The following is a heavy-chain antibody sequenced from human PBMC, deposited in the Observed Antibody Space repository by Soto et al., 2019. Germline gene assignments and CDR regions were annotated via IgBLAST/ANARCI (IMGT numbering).Heavy chain of an antibody. D-gene: IGHD6-6*01. CDR3: ARGGPIAARKYGMDV. Sequence: SETLSLTCAVYGGSFSGYYWSWIRQPPGKGLEWIGEINHSGSTNYNPSLKSRVTISVDTSKNQFSLKLSSVTAADTAVYYCARGGPIAARKYGMDVWGKGTTVTVSS. J-gene: IGHJ6*04. V-gene: IGHV4-34*01. CDR2: INHSGST. CDR1: GGSFSGYY.